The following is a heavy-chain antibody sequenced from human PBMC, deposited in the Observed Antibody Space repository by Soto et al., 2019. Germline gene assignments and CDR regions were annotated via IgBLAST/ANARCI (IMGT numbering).Heavy chain of an antibody. D-gene: IGHD1-7*01. V-gene: IGHV1-69*13. CDR2: IIPIFGTA. Sequence: ASVKVSCKASGGTFSSYAISWVRQAPRQGLEWMGGIIPIFGTANYAQKFQGRVTITADESTSTAYMELSSLRSEDTAVYYCARGISRWNYFYYYYGMDVWGQGTTVTVSS. CDR3: ARGISRWNYFYYYYGMDV. J-gene: IGHJ6*02. CDR1: GGTFSSYA.